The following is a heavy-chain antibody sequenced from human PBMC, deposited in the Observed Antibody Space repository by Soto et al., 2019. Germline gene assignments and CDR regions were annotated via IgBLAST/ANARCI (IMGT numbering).Heavy chain of an antibody. V-gene: IGHV4-39*02. CDR3: ARECGWGYYNQ. J-gene: IGHJ1*01. D-gene: IGHD3-10*01. CDR1: GGSVSSEGNY. CDR2: SSNTGGT. Sequence: SSETLSVTCIFSGGSVSSEGNYWGWIRQPPGKGLEWIGSSSNTGGTSYKPSLASRATLSVDTSRNQFSLRLRSVTASDTAVYYCARECGWGYYNQWGQGTMVTVSS.